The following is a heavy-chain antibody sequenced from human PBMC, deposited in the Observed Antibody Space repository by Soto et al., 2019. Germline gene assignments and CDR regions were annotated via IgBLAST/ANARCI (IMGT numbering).Heavy chain of an antibody. J-gene: IGHJ4*02. CDR1: GFTFSNAW. Sequence: AGGSLRLSCAASGFTFSNAWMSWVRQAPGKGLEWVGRIKSKTDGGTTDYAAPVKGRFTISRDDSKNTLYLQMNSLKTEDTAVYYCTTRFDILTGYYRDYFDYWGQGTLVTVSS. V-gene: IGHV3-15*01. CDR3: TTRFDILTGYYRDYFDY. CDR2: IKSKTDGGTT. D-gene: IGHD3-9*01.